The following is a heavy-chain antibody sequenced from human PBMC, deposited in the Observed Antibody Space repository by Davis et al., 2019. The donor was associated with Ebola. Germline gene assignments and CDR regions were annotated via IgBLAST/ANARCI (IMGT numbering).Heavy chain of an antibody. Sequence: PGGSLRLSCAVYGGSFSGYYWSWIRQPPGKGLEWIGEINHSGSTNYNPSLKSRVTISVDTSKNQFSLKLSSVTAADTAVYYCARDAPFPAAGLWGWGQGTLVTVSS. D-gene: IGHD6-13*01. J-gene: IGHJ4*02. V-gene: IGHV4-34*01. CDR1: GGSFSGYY. CDR2: INHSGST. CDR3: ARDAPFPAAGLWG.